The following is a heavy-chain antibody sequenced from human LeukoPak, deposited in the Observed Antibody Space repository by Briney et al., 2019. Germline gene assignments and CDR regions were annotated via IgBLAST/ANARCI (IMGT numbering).Heavy chain of an antibody. V-gene: IGHV3-23*01. CDR1: GFTFSSYG. D-gene: IGHD4-23*01. Sequence: GGSLRLSCAASGFTFSSYGMSWVRQAPGKGLEWVSAISGSGGSTYYADSVKGRFTISRDNSKNTLYLQMNSLRAEDTAVYYCAKDLSPYGGNSVTDYWGQGTLVTVSS. CDR3: AKDLSPYGGNSVTDY. CDR2: ISGSGGST. J-gene: IGHJ4*02.